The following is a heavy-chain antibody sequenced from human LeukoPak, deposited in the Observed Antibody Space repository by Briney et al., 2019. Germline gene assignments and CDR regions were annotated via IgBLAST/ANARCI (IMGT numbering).Heavy chain of an antibody. CDR2: ISGSGGST. CDR1: GFTFSIYS. V-gene: IGHV3-23*01. J-gene: IGHJ4*02. Sequence: GGSQRLSCAASGFTFSIYSMSCVRQAPGKGLEWVSAISGSGGSTYYADSVKGRFTISRDNSKNTLYLQMNSLRAEDTAVYYCAKNAPVVVICYFDYWGQGTLVTVSS. CDR3: AKNAPVVVICYFDY. D-gene: IGHD3-22*01.